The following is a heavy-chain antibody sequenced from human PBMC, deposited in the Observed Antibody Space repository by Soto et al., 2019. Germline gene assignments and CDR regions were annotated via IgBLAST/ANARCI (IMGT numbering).Heavy chain of an antibody. CDR2: FTPVFGTT. V-gene: IGHV1-69*01. J-gene: IGHJ3*01. CDR1: ADTVSKYA. CDR3: ARWWRDVVVATKCAFEV. D-gene: IGHD2-21*01. Sequence: QVQLVQSGAEVKQPGSSVKVSCKASADTVSKYAISWVRQAPGQGLEWMGGFTPVFGTTNYAQKFQDRVTITADESTGTASMEMNSLKSEDTAVYWCARWWRDVVVATKCAFEVWGQGTKVIVSS.